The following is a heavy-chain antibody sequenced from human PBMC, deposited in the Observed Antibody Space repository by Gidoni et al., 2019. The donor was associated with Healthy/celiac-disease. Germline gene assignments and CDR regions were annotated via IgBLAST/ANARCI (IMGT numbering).Heavy chain of an antibody. V-gene: IGHV5-51*01. Sequence: EVQLVQSGAAVTKPGESLKISCKGSGYGFSNYWIAWVRQMPGKGLECMGIIYPGDSDTRYSPSFQGQVTISADKSINTAYLQWNSLKASDTAMYYCARRLATAGYYFDYWGQGTLVTVSS. CDR1: GYGFSNYW. CDR2: IYPGDSDT. D-gene: IGHD6-13*01. J-gene: IGHJ4*02. CDR3: ARRLATAGYYFDY.